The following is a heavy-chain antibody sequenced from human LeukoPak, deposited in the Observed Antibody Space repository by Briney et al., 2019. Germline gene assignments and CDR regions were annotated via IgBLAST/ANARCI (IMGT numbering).Heavy chain of an antibody. CDR1: GDSFENYA. CDR3: ARSKSVTYGFDY. J-gene: IGHJ4*02. CDR2: ILTVFGTT. D-gene: IGHD4-17*01. Sequence: SVKVSCKASGDSFENYAVSWVRQAPGQGFEWMGGILTVFGTTNYEQKFQDRLTITTDESTTTAYMELNSQTSDDTAVYYCARSKSVTYGFDYWGQGTLVIVSS. V-gene: IGHV1-69*05.